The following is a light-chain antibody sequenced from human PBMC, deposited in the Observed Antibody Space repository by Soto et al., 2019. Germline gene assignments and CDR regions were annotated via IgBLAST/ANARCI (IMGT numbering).Light chain of an antibody. CDR2: EVS. CDR1: SSDVGRYNY. Sequence: QSALTQPASVSGSPGQSITISCTGTSSDVGRYNYVSWYQQHPGRAPRLMIYEVSNRPSGVSIRFSGSKSGNTASLTISGLQAEDEAAYYCCSYTRSSSLLFGGGTKVTVL. V-gene: IGLV2-14*01. J-gene: IGLJ2*01. CDR3: CSYTRSSSLL.